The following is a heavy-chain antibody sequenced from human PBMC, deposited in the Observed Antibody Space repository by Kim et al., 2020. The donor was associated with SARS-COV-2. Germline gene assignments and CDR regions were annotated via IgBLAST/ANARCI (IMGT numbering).Heavy chain of an antibody. J-gene: IGHJ1*01. D-gene: IGHD3-22*01. Sequence: GGSLRLSCAASGFTFSSYAMHWVRQAPGKGLEWVAVISYDGSNKYYADSVKGRFTISRDNSKNTLYLQMNSLRAEDTAVYYCARGYYYDSSGYLNAEYF. V-gene: IGHV3-30*04. CDR2: ISYDGSNK. CDR1: GFTFSSYA. CDR3: ARGYYYDSSGYLNAEYF.